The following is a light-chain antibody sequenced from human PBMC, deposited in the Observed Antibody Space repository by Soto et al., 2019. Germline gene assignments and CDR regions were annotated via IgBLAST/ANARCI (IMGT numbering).Light chain of an antibody. Sequence: EIVLTQSPATLSLSPGERATLSCRASQSVSSYLAWYQQKPGQAPRLLIYDASNRATGIPARFSGSGSGTDFPLTISRREPEDFAVYYCQQRSNWQITFGQGTRLEIK. V-gene: IGKV3-11*01. CDR3: QQRSNWQIT. CDR1: QSVSSY. J-gene: IGKJ5*01. CDR2: DAS.